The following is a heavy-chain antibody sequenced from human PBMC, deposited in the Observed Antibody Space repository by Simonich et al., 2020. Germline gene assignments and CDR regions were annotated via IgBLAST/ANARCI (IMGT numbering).Heavy chain of an antibody. Sequence: EVQLVESGGGLVQPGGSLRLSCAASGFTFSGYWMHWVRQAPGKGLLWVSRIKSDGSSTSYADSGKGRFTISRDNAKNTLYLQMNSLRAEDTAVYYCAREAGDLWYFDLWGRGTLVTVSS. D-gene: IGHD7-27*01. V-gene: IGHV3-74*01. J-gene: IGHJ2*01. CDR3: AREAGDLWYFDL. CDR2: IKSDGSST. CDR1: GFTFSGYW.